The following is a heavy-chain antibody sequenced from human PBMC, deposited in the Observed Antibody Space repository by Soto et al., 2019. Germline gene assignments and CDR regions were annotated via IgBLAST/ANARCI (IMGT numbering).Heavy chain of an antibody. J-gene: IGHJ6*02. CDR3: ARDRDEDFWSDMDV. D-gene: IGHD3-3*01. CDR1: GFTFISYW. Sequence: PGGSLRLSCGASGFTFISYWMSWVRQAPGKGLEWVANIKQDGSEKYYVDSVKGRFTISRDNAKNSLYLQMNSLRAEDTAVYYWARDRDEDFWSDMDVWGQGTTVTVSS. V-gene: IGHV3-7*03. CDR2: IKQDGSEK.